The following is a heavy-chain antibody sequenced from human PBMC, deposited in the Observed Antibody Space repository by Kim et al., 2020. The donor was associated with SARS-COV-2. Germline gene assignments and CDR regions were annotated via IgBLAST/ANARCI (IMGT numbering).Heavy chain of an antibody. D-gene: IGHD6-13*01. V-gene: IGHV4-39*07. CDR3: ARDPSSTLYDWYFDL. CDR2: IYSSGST. Sequence: SETLSLTCSVSGGSISSNNYYWGWLRQPPGKGLEWIGTIYSSGSTYHSPSLKGRVTISVDTSKNQFSPKLRSVTAADTAVYYWARDPSSTLYDWYFDLWGRGTVVTVSS. CDR1: GGSISSNNYY. J-gene: IGHJ2*01.